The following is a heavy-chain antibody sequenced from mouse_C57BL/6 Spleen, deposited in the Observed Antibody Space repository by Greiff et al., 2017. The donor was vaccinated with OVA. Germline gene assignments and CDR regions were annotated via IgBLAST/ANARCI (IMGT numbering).Heavy chain of an antibody. V-gene: IGHV5-4*01. CDR3: ARDRYYGSSYDAMDY. D-gene: IGHD1-1*01. CDR1: GFTFSSYA. Sequence: DVMLVESGGGLVKPGGSLKLSCAASGFTFSSYAMSWVRQTPEKRLEWVATISDGGSYTYYPDNVKGRFTISRDNAKNNLYLQRSHLKSEDTAMYYGARDRYYGSSYDAMDYWGQGTSVTVSA. J-gene: IGHJ4*01. CDR2: ISDGGSYT.